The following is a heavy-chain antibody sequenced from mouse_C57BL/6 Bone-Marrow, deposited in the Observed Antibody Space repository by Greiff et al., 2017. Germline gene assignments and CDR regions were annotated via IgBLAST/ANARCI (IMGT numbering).Heavy chain of an antibody. CDR3: VREDWERAFDF. Sequence: EVQLVESGGGLVQPKGSLKLSCAASGFTFTTYAMHWVRQAPGKGLEWVARIRSKSSNYATYYADSVKDRFTITRDDQQSMLYLKMNNLKTEDAAMYYCVREDWERAFDFWGPGTTLTVSS. V-gene: IGHV10-3*01. J-gene: IGHJ2*01. CDR2: IRSKSSNYAT. D-gene: IGHD4-1*01. CDR1: GFTFTTYA.